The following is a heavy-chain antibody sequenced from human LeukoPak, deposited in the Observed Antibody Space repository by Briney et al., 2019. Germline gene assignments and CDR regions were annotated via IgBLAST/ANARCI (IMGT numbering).Heavy chain of an antibody. D-gene: IGHD5-24*01. CDR2: INHSGST. CDR1: GGCISSYY. J-gene: IGHJ3*02. CDR3: ARNVRWLHAFDI. Sequence: ETLSLTCTVSGGCISSYYWSWIRQPPGKGLEWIGEINHSGSTNYNPSLKSRVTISVDTSKNQFSLKLSSVTAADTAVYYCARNVRWLHAFDIWGQGTMVTVSS. V-gene: IGHV4-34*01.